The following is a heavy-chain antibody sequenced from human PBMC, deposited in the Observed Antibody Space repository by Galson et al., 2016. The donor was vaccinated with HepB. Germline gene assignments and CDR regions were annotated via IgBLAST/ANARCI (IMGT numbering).Heavy chain of an antibody. V-gene: IGHV3-30-3*01. D-gene: IGHD6-19*01. Sequence: SLRLSCATSGFTFSGYSMQWVRHVPGRGPEWLSLLSKDGDAKYYADSVQGRFTISRDNSKDTLYLYMSGLRPEDTAVYYCARGDYSSGEPGYWGQGTLVTVSS. J-gene: IGHJ4*02. CDR3: ARGDYSSGEPGY. CDR2: LSKDGDAK. CDR1: GFTFSGYS.